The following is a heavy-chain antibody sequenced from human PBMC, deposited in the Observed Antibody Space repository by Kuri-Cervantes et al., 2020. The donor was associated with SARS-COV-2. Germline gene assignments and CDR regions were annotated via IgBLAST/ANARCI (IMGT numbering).Heavy chain of an antibody. J-gene: IGHJ4*02. CDR3: ASRYCSSTSCYRTTGKYYFDY. Sequence: GSLRLSCAVYGGSFSGYYWSWIRQPPGKGLEWNGEINHSGSTNYNPSLKSRVTISVDTSKNQFSLKLSSVTAADTAVYYCASRYCSSTSCYRTTGKYYFDYWGQGTLVTVSS. CDR1: GGSFSGYY. V-gene: IGHV4-34*01. D-gene: IGHD2-2*01. CDR2: INHSGST.